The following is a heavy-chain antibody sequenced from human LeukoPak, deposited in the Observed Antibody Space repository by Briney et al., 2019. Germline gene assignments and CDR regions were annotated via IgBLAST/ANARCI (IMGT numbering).Heavy chain of an antibody. CDR2: INRSGST. Sequence: PSETLSLTCAVYGGSFSGYYWSWIRQPPGKGLEWIGEINRSGSTNYNPSLKSRVTISVDTSKNQFSLKLSSVTAADTAVYYCARGEISVGGFDYWGQGTLVTVSS. CDR1: GGSFSGYY. V-gene: IGHV4-34*01. CDR3: ARGEISVGGFDY. D-gene: IGHD3-16*01. J-gene: IGHJ4*02.